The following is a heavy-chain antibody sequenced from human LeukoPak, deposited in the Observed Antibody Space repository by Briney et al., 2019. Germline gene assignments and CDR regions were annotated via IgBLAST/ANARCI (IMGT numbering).Heavy chain of an antibody. V-gene: IGHV1-69*13. CDR3: ARDHRTYNWNRVWFDP. D-gene: IGHD1-20*01. Sequence: SVKVSCKASGGTFSSYAISWVRQASGQGLEWMGGIIPIFGTANYAQKFQGRVTITADESTSTAYMELSSLRSEDTAVYYCARDHRTYNWNRVWFDPWGQGTLVTVSS. CDR1: GGTFSSYA. J-gene: IGHJ5*02. CDR2: IIPIFGTA.